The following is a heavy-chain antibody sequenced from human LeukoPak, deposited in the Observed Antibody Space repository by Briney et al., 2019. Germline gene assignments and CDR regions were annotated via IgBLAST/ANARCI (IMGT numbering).Heavy chain of an antibody. V-gene: IGHV1-18*01. Sequence: AALVKVSCKASGYTSTSYAMNWVRQAPGQGLEWMGWINPNSGGTNYAQKLQGRVTMTTDTSTSTAYMELRSLRSDDTAVYYCARDTAMVIKPYIFDYWGQGTLVTVSS. CDR2: INPNSGGT. CDR1: GYTSTSYA. CDR3: ARDTAMVIKPYIFDY. J-gene: IGHJ4*02. D-gene: IGHD5-18*01.